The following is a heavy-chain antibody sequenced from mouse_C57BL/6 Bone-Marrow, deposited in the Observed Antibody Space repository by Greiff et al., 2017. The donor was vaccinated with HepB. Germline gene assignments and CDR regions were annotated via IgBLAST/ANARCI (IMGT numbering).Heavy chain of an antibody. V-gene: IGHV10-1*01. CDR1: GFSFNTYA. CDR2: IRSKSNNYAT. CDR3: VRQEEENYSYYAMDY. J-gene: IGHJ4*01. Sequence: EVKVVESGGGLVQPKGSLKLSCAASGFSFNTYAMNWVRQAPGKGLEWVARIRSKSNNYATYYADSVKDRFTISRDDSESMLYLQMNNLKTEDTAMYYCVRQEEENYSYYAMDYWGQGTSVTVSS. D-gene: IGHD1-1*02.